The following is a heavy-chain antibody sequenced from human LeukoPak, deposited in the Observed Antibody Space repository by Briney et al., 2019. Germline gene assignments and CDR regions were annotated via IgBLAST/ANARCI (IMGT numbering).Heavy chain of an antibody. J-gene: IGHJ4*02. CDR1: GYTFTSYD. D-gene: IGHD3-9*01. CDR2: MNPNSGNT. CDR3: ARFFRGNYDILTGYYIYFDY. Sequence: ASVKVSCKASGYTFTSYDINWARQATGQGLEWMGWMNPNSGNTGYAQKFQGRVTMTRNTSISTAYMELSSLRSEDTAVYYCARFFRGNYDILTGYYIYFDYWGQGTLVTVSS. V-gene: IGHV1-8*01.